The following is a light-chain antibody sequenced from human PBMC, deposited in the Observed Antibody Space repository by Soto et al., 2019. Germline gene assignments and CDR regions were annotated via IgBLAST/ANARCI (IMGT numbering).Light chain of an antibody. V-gene: IGKV3-20*01. CDR3: QQYGSSSWT. Sequence: EIVLTQSPGTLSLSPGERATLSCRASQSVSSSYLAWYQQKPGQAPMLLIYGASSRATGIPDRFSGSGSGTDFTLTIIRLETEEFGVYYCQQYGSSSWTFGQGTKVEIK. CDR1: QSVSSSY. CDR2: GAS. J-gene: IGKJ1*01.